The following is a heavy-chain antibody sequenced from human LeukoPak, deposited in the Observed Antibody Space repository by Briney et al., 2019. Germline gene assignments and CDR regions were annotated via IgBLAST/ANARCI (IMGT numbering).Heavy chain of an antibody. V-gene: IGHV3-20*04. CDR3: ARVDSNYSFDY. CDR1: GFTFDDYG. J-gene: IGHJ4*02. Sequence: GGSLRLSCAASGFTFDDYGMSWVRQAPGKGLEWVSGINWNGGSTGYADSAKGRFTISRDNAKNSLYLQMNSLRAEDTALYYCARVDSNYSFDYWGQGTLVTVSS. CDR2: INWNGGST. D-gene: IGHD4-11*01.